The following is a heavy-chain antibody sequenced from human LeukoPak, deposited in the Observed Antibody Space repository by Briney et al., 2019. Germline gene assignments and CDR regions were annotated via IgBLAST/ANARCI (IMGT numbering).Heavy chain of an antibody. Sequence: SETLSLTCTVSGGSISPIRGSSYYWGWIRQPPGKGLEWIGSIYYSGSTYYNPSLKSRVTISVDTSKNQFSLKLSTVTAADTAVYYCARDRDRHFDYWGQGTLVTVSS. CDR1: GGSISPIRGSSYY. CDR2: IYYSGST. V-gene: IGHV4-39*07. J-gene: IGHJ4*02. D-gene: IGHD2-21*01. CDR3: ARDRDRHFDY.